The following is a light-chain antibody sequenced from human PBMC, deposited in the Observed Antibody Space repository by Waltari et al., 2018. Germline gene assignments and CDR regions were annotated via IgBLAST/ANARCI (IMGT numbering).Light chain of an antibody. CDR1: QSVSRK. CDR3: QQYDNWPLT. V-gene: IGKV3-15*01. CDR2: GAS. Sequence: EIVMTQSPATVSVSPGERATLSCRASQSVSRKLAWYQQKPGQAPRLLFYGASTRAPGIPARFSGSGSGTEYTLTISSLQSEDFAVYYCQQYDNWPLTFGGGTKVEIK. J-gene: IGKJ4*01.